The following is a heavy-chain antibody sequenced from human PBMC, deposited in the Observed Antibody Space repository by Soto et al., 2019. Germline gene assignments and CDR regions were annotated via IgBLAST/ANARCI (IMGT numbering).Heavy chain of an antibody. Sequence: QVQLVQSGAEVKKPGASVKVSCKAPGYTCTSYGLSCVRQAPGQGLEWMGWISAYNGNTNYAQKLQGRVTMTTDTSTSTADMELRSLRSDDTAVYDCARVPLSGSGSYGAFDIWGQGAMVTVSS. V-gene: IGHV1-18*01. CDR2: ISAYNGNT. CDR1: GYTCTSYG. CDR3: ARVPLSGSGSYGAFDI. D-gene: IGHD3-10*01. J-gene: IGHJ3*02.